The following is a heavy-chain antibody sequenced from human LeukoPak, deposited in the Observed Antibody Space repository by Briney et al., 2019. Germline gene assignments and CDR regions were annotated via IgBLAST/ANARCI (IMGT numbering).Heavy chain of an antibody. Sequence: SETLSLTCAVYGGSFSGYYWSWIRQPPGKGLEWIGEINHSGSTNYNPSLKSRVTISVDTSRNQFSLKLNSVTAADTAVYFCVRDAMIRGDDFDYWGQGTLVTVSS. CDR1: GGSFSGYY. V-gene: IGHV4-34*01. J-gene: IGHJ4*02. CDR3: VRDAMIRGDDFDY. CDR2: INHSGST. D-gene: IGHD3-10*01.